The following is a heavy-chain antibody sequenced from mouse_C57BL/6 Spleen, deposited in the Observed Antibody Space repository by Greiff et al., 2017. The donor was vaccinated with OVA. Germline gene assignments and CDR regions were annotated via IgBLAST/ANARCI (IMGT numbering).Heavy chain of an antibody. CDR2: ISYDGSN. D-gene: IGHD1-1*01. V-gene: IGHV3-6*01. CDR1: GYSITSGYY. CDR3: ARGLLRSPMDY. J-gene: IGHJ4*01. Sequence: VQLKQSGPGLVKPSQSLSLSCSVTGYSITSGYYWNWIRQFPGNKLEWMSYISYDGSNNYNPSLKNRISITRDTSKNQFFLKLNSVTTEDTATYYCARGLLRSPMDYWGQGTSVTVSS.